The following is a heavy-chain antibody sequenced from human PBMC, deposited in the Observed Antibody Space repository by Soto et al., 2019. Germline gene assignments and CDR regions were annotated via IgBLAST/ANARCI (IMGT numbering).Heavy chain of an antibody. J-gene: IGHJ6*02. CDR1: GYTFTSYG. V-gene: IGHV1-18*01. CDR2: ISAYNGNT. D-gene: IGHD3-22*01. Sequence: QVQLVQSGAEVKKPGASVKVSCKASGYTFTSYGISWVRQAPGQGLEWMGWISAYNGNTNYAQKLQGRVTMTTDTSTSTAYMALRSLRSDDTAVYYCARGYYDSSGYDASYYYYGMDVWGQGTTVTVSS. CDR3: ARGYYDSSGYDASYYYYGMDV.